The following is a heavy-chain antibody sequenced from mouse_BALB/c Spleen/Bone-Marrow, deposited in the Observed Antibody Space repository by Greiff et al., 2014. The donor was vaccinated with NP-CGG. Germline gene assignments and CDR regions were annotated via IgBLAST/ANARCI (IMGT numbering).Heavy chain of an antibody. Sequence: VQLKEPGPELVKPGASMKISCKASGYSFTGYTMNWVKQSHGKNLEWIGLINPYNGGTTYNQKFKGKATLTVDKSSSTAYMELLSLTSEDSAVYYCASYFGSSCYFDVWGAGTTVTVSS. V-gene: IGHV1-18*01. D-gene: IGHD1-1*01. CDR3: ASYFGSSCYFDV. CDR1: GYSFTGYT. CDR2: INPYNGGT. J-gene: IGHJ1*01.